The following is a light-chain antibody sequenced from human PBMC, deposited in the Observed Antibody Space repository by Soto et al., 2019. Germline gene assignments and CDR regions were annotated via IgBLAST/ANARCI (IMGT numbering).Light chain of an antibody. Sequence: DIQMTQSPSSLSASVGDRVTIICQASQDITNYLNWYQQKPGKAPKLLIYDASNLETGVPSRFSGSRSGTHISFTISSLQPEDNATYYCQQFDNVPLTFGQGTRLEMK. V-gene: IGKV1-33*01. CDR3: QQFDNVPLT. CDR2: DAS. J-gene: IGKJ5*01. CDR1: QDITNY.